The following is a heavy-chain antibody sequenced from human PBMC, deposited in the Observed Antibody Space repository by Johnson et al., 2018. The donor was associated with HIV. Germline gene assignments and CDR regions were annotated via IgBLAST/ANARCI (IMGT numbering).Heavy chain of an antibody. CDR2: IKQDGSEK. Sequence: VQLVESGGGVVQPGRSLRLSCAASGFTFSDYYMSWVRQAPGKGLEWVANIKQDGSEKYYVDSVKGRFTISRDNSKNTLYLQMNSLRDEDTAVYYCARDLRGANWHDVFDIWGQGTMVTVSS. CDR1: GFTFSDYY. CDR3: ARDLRGANWHDVFDI. J-gene: IGHJ3*02. V-gene: IGHV3-7*01. D-gene: IGHD1-26*01.